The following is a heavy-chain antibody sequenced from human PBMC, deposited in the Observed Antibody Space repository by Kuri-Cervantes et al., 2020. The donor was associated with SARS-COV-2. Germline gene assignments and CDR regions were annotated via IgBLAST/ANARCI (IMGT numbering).Heavy chain of an antibody. CDR2: LSYSGTP. CDR1: GDALSDTVYF. J-gene: IGHJ3*02. CDR3: GRLFGLSPWKREAASDI. V-gene: IGHV4-39*01. Sequence: SETLSPTCTVPGDALSDTVYFWGWIRQPPGKGLEWLGILSYSGTPSYNSSLTSRLTISVDKAKNRFSLTLTSVTVADTAVYYCGRLFGLSPWKREAASDIWGQGTMVTVSS. D-gene: IGHD3-10*02.